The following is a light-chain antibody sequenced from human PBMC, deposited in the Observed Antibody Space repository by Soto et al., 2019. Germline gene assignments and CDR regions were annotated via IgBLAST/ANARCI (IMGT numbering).Light chain of an antibody. J-gene: IGKJ4*01. CDR1: QSISSY. Sequence: DIQMTQSPSSLSASVGDRVTITCRASQSISSYLNWYQQKPGKAPKLLIYAASSLQSGVPSRFSGSGSGTDFTLTISSLQPEDFETYYCQQSYSTPRTVGGGTKVEIK. CDR3: QQSYSTPRT. CDR2: AAS. V-gene: IGKV1-39*01.